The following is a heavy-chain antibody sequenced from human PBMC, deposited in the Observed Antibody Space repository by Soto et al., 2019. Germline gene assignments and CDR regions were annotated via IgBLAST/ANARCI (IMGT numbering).Heavy chain of an antibody. J-gene: IGHJ4*02. Sequence: GGSLRLSCTASGFTFGDYAMSWVRQAPGKGLEWVGFIRSKAYGGTTEYAASVKGRFTISRDDSKSIAYLQMNSLKTEDTAVYYCTRGVYYYDSSGYPFGWGQGTLVTVS. CDR3: TRGVYYYDSSGYPFG. V-gene: IGHV3-49*04. D-gene: IGHD3-22*01. CDR2: IRSKAYGGTT. CDR1: GFTFGDYA.